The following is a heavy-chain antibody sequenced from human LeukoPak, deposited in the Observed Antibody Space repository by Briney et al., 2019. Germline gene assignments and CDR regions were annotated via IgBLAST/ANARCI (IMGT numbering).Heavy chain of an antibody. Sequence: GGSLRLSCAASGFTFSSYSMNWVRQAPGKGLEWVSYISSSSSTIYYADSVKGRFTIPRDNAKNSLYLQMNSLRAEDTAVYYCARDGGWRLIEYWGQGTLVTVSS. CDR2: ISSSSSTI. J-gene: IGHJ4*02. V-gene: IGHV3-48*04. CDR1: GFTFSSYS. CDR3: ARDGGWRLIEY. D-gene: IGHD2-21*02.